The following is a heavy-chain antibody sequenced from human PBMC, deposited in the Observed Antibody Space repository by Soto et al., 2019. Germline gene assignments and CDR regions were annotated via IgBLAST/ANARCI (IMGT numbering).Heavy chain of an antibody. J-gene: IGHJ4*02. CDR1: GGSISSSNW. CDR3: ARMTFDDYFDY. CDR2: IYHSGST. D-gene: IGHD2-21*02. Sequence: PSETLSLTCAVSGGSISSSNWWSWVRQPPGKGLEWIGEIYHSGSTNYNPSLKRRVTISVDTSKNPFSLKLSSVTAADTAVYYCARMTFDDYFDYWGQGTLVTVSS. V-gene: IGHV4-4*02.